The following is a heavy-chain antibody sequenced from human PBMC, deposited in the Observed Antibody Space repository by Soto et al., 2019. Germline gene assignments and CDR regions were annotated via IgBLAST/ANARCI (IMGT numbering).Heavy chain of an antibody. Sequence: PSETLSLTCTVSGGSISSGDYYWSWIRQPPGKGLEWIGYIYYSGSTYYNPSLKSRVTISLDTSKNQFSLKLSSVTAADTAVYYCARVGSSIEVRRFDYWGQGTLVTVPP. D-gene: IGHD6-6*01. CDR1: GGSISSGDYY. J-gene: IGHJ4*02. CDR2: IYYSGST. CDR3: ARVGSSIEVRRFDY. V-gene: IGHV4-30-4*01.